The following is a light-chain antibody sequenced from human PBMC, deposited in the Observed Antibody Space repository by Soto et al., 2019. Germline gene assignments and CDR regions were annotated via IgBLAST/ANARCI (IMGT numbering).Light chain of an antibody. CDR3: SSYTSSTTRV. CDR2: DVS. Sequence: QAASVSGSPGQSITISCTGTSSDVGGYNYVSWYQQHPGKAPKLMIYDVSNRPSGVSNRFSGSKSGNTASLTISGLQAEDEADYYCSSYTSSTTRVLGGGTKLTVL. J-gene: IGLJ2*01. V-gene: IGLV2-14*01. CDR1: SSDVGGYNY.